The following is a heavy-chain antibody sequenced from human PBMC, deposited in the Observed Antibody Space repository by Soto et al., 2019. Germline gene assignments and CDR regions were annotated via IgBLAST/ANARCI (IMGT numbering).Heavy chain of an antibody. J-gene: IGHJ4*02. CDR2: IYCGGST. CDR3: AKNWNWGSLVH. V-gene: IGHV4-4*08. CDR1: GDSISTDY. Sequence: PSETLCLTCTVAGDSISTDYWSWIRQSPGKGLEWIGFIYCGGSTNYNPSLKSRVTISVDTPKNQFSLKLSSVTAADTAVYYCAKNWNWGSLVHWGQGTLVTVSS. D-gene: IGHD7-27*01.